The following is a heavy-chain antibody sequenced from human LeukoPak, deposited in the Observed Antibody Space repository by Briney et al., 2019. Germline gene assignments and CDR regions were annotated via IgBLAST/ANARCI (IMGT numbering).Heavy chain of an antibody. V-gene: IGHV1-69*05. CDR1: GGTFRSYA. CDR3: ARELHTSDAFDI. CDR2: IIPIFGTA. J-gene: IGHJ3*02. Sequence: ASVKVSCKASGGTFRSYAISGVRQAPGQGLEWMGRIIPIFGTANYAQKFQGRVTITTDESTSTAYMELSSLRSEDTAVYYCARELHTSDAFDIWGQGTMVTVSS. D-gene: IGHD5-18*01.